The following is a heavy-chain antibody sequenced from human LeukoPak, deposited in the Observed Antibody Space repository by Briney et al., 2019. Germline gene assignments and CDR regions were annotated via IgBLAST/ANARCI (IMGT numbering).Heavy chain of an antibody. CDR3: ARDGGTGSLGAFDI. CDR1: GFTFSSYW. CDR2: LKSDGSDT. V-gene: IGHV3-74*01. D-gene: IGHD3/OR15-3a*01. J-gene: IGHJ3*02. Sequence: GGSLRLSCAASGFTFSSYWMHWVRQAPGKGLVWVSRLKSDGSDTAYADSVKGRFTGSRDNAKNTLYLQMNSLRAEDTAVYYCARDGGTGSLGAFDIWGQGTMVTVSS.